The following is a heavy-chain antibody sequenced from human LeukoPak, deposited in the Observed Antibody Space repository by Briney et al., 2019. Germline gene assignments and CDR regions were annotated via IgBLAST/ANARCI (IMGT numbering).Heavy chain of an antibody. V-gene: IGHV4-34*01. D-gene: IGHD2-15*01. Sequence: SETLSLTCAVNGGSFSNSYWSWIRQPPGKGLEWIGEINHSGSTNYNPSLKSRVTISVDTSKNQFSLKLSSVTAADTAVYYCASTPSILGYCSGGSCYPTRYWGQGTLVTVSS. CDR1: GGSFSNSY. CDR2: INHSGST. CDR3: ASTPSILGYCSGGSCYPTRY. J-gene: IGHJ4*02.